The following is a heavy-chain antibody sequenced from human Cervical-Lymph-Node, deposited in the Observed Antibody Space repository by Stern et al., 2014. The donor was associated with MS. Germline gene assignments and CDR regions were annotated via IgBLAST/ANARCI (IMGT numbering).Heavy chain of an antibody. D-gene: IGHD6-13*01. CDR1: GFTFSSYG. CDR2: IWYDGSNK. CDR3: ARSSSPSPYYYYGMDV. J-gene: IGHJ6*02. V-gene: IGHV3-33*01. Sequence: QVQLVESGGGVVQPGRSLRLSCAASGFTFSSYGMHWVRQAPGKGLEWVAVIWYDGSNKYYADSVKGRLTISRDNSKNTLYLQMNSLRAEDTAVYYCARSSSPSPYYYYGMDVWGQGTTVTVSS.